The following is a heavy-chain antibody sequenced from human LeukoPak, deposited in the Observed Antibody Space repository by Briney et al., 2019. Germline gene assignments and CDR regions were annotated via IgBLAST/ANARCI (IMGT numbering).Heavy chain of an antibody. D-gene: IGHD3-22*01. V-gene: IGHV3-48*02. CDR1: GITLSSYS. J-gene: IGHJ4*02. CDR2: ISSSSTTI. CDR3: ASSSGYYYFDY. Sequence: GGSLRLSCAASGITLSSYSMNWVRQAPGKGLEWVSYISSSSTTIYYADSVKGRFTISRDNAKNSLYLQMNSLRDDDTAVYYCASSSGYYYFDYWGQGTLVTVSS.